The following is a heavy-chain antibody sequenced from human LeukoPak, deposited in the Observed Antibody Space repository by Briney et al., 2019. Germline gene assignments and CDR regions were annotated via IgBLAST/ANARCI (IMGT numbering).Heavy chain of an antibody. CDR2: IRYHGSDK. V-gene: IGHV3-30*02. D-gene: IGHD2-2*01. CDR3: ARSPTSWYFDY. J-gene: IGHJ4*02. CDR1: GFTFSGSG. Sequence: GESLRLSCAACGFTFSGSGMHWVRQAPGKGLEWVAFIRYHGSDKYYADSAKGRFTISRDNSKNTLYLQMNSMRPEDTSVYFCARSPTSWYFDYWGQGTLVTVSS.